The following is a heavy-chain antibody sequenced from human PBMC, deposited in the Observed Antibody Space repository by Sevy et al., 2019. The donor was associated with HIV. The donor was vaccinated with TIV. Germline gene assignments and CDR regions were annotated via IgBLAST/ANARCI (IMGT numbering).Heavy chain of an antibody. CDR3: ARGHAVVTLSYFDY. CDR1: GFTFSSYS. J-gene: IGHJ4*02. D-gene: IGHD2-21*02. CDR2: ISSSSSYI. Sequence: GGSLRLSCAASGFTFSSYSMNWVRQAPGKGLEWVSSISSSSSYIYYADSVKGRFTISRDNAKNSLYLQMNSLRAEDTAGYYWARGHAVVTLSYFDYWGQGTLVTVSS. V-gene: IGHV3-21*01.